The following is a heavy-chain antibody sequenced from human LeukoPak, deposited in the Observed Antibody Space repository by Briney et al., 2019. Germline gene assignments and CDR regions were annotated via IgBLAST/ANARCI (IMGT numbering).Heavy chain of an antibody. V-gene: IGHV4-39*07. CDR2: IYYSGST. CDR3: ARVTTVTDYFDY. Sequence: SETLSLTCTVSGGSISSSSYYWGWIRQPPGKGLEWIGSIYYSGSTYYNPSLKSRVTISVDTFKNQFSLKLSSVTAADTAVHYCARVTTVTDYFDYWGQGTLVTVSS. J-gene: IGHJ4*02. D-gene: IGHD4-17*01. CDR1: GGSISSSSYY.